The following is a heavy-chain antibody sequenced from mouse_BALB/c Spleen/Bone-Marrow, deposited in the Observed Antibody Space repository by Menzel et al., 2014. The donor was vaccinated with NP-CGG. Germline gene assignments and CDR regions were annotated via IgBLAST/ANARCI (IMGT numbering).Heavy chain of an antibody. CDR3: ARWGIIYYYGSSPYAMDY. V-gene: IGHV1-14*01. D-gene: IGHD1-1*01. J-gene: IGHJ4*01. Sequence: VQLKESGPELVKPGASVKMSCKASGYTFTSYVMHWVKQKPGQGLEWIGYINPYNDGTKYNEKFKGKATLTSDKSSSTAYMELSSLTSEDSAVYYCARWGIIYYYGSSPYAMDYWGQGTSVTVSS. CDR2: INPYNDGT. CDR1: GYTFTSYV.